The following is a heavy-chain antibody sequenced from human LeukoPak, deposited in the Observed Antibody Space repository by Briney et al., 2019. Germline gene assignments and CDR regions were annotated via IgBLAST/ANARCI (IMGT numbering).Heavy chain of an antibody. Sequence: SETLSLTCTVSGYSISSGYYWGWIRQLPGKGLEWIGSIYHSGSTYYNPSLKSRVTISVDTSKNQFSLKLSSVTAADTAVYYCARDRGGGYDILTGYSSFDYWGQGTLVTVSS. V-gene: IGHV4-38-2*02. J-gene: IGHJ4*02. CDR3: ARDRGGGYDILTGYSSFDY. D-gene: IGHD3-9*01. CDR2: IYHSGST. CDR1: GYSISSGYY.